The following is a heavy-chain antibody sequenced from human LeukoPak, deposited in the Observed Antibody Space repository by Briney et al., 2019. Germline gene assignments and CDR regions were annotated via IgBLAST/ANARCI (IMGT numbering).Heavy chain of an antibody. J-gene: IGHJ3*02. Sequence: SETLSLTCTVSGVSISTSRYYWGWIRQPPGKGLEWIGNIYYTGPTYYNASLESRVTISLDTSKNQFSLKLSSVTAADTAVYYCARDHQYSGSYSAAFDIWGQGTMVTVSS. V-gene: IGHV4-39*07. CDR1: GVSISTSRYY. CDR2: IYYTGPT. D-gene: IGHD1-26*01. CDR3: ARDHQYSGSYSAAFDI.